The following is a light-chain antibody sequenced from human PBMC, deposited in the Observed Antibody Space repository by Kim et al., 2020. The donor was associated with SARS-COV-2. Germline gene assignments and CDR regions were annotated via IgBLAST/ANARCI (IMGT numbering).Light chain of an antibody. CDR2: YDS. J-gene: IGLJ3*02. V-gene: IGLV3-21*04. CDR3: QVWDSSSDHWV. Sequence: PGKTARITWWGNNIGSKSVHWYQQKPGQAPVLVIYYDSDRPSGIPERFSGSNSGNTATLTISRVEAGDEADYYCQVWDSSSDHWVFGGGTQLTVL. CDR1: NIGSKS.